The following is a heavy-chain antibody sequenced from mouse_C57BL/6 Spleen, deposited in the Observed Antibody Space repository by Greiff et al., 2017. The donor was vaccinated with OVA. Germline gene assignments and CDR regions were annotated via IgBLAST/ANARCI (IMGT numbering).Heavy chain of an antibody. Sequence: EVKLVESGPELVKPGASVKISCKASGYSFTGYYMNWVKQSPEKSLEWIGEINPSTGGTTYNQKFKAKATLTVDKSSSTAYMQLKSLTSEDSAVYYCARCYYGSSYVDYAMDYWGQGTSVTVSS. CDR1: GYSFTGYY. J-gene: IGHJ4*01. CDR3: ARCYYGSSYVDYAMDY. CDR2: INPSTGGT. D-gene: IGHD1-1*01. V-gene: IGHV1-42*01.